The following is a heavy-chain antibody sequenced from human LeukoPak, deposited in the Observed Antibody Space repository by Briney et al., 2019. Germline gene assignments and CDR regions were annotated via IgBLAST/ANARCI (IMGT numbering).Heavy chain of an antibody. J-gene: IGHJ4*02. D-gene: IGHD1-7*01. CDR2: ISAYNGNT. CDR3: ARAEYNWNSFSYFDY. V-gene: IGHV1-18*01. CDR1: GYTFTSYG. Sequence: GASVKVSCKASGYTFTSYGISWVRQAPGQGLEWMGWISAYNGNTNYAQKLQGRVTMTTDTSTSTAYMELRSLRSDDTAVYYCARAEYNWNSFSYFDYWGQGTLVTVSP.